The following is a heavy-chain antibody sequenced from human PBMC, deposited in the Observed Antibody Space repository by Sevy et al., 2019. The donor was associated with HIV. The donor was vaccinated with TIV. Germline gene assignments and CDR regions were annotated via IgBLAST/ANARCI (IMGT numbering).Heavy chain of an antibody. CDR1: GYTFTSYG. V-gene: IGHV1-18*01. CDR2: ISAYNGNT. CDR3: ARHEYYYDSSGPDY. Sequence: ASVKVSCKASGYTFTSYGISWVRQAPGQGLEWMGWISAYNGNTNYAQKLQGRVTMTTDTSTGTAYMELRSLRSDDTAVYYCARHEYYYDSSGPDYWGQGTLVTVSS. D-gene: IGHD3-22*01. J-gene: IGHJ4*02.